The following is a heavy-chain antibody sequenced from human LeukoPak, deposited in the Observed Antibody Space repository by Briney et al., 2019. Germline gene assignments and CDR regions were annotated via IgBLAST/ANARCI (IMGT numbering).Heavy chain of an antibody. CDR2: IIPIFGTA. CDR1: GGTFSSYA. V-gene: IGHV1-69*13. Sequence: SVKVSCKASGGTFSSYAISWVRQAPGQGLEWMGGIIPIFGTASYAQKFQGRVTITADESTSTAYMELSSLRSEDTAVYYCARARLHYYDSSGSPHPMDYWGQGTLVTVSS. CDR3: ARARLHYYDSSGSPHPMDY. J-gene: IGHJ4*02. D-gene: IGHD3-22*01.